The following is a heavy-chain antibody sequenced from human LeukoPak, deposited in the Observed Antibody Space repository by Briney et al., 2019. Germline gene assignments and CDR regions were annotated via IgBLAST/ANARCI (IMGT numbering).Heavy chain of an antibody. Sequence: SETLSLTCAVYGGSFSGYYWSWIRQPPGKGLEWIGEINHSGSTNYNPSLKSRVTISVDTSKNQSSLKLSSVTAADTAVYYCARGQYQLLPGNWFDPWGQGTLVTVSS. CDR2: INHSGST. CDR3: ARGQYQLLPGNWFDP. V-gene: IGHV4-34*01. D-gene: IGHD2-2*01. J-gene: IGHJ5*02. CDR1: GGSFSGYY.